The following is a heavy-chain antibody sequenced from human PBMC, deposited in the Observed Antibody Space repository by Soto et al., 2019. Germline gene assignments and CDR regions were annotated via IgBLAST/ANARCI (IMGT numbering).Heavy chain of an antibody. CDR2: TYYRSKWYN. Sequence: SQTLSLTCAISGDSVSSNSAAWNWIRQSPSRGLEWLGRTYYRSKWYNDYAVSVKSRITINPDTSKNQFSLQLNSVTPEDTAVYYCARNPGDYDILTGYYTTPGFDPWGQGTLVTVSS. CDR3: ARNPGDYDILTGYYTTPGFDP. CDR1: GDSVSSNSAA. D-gene: IGHD3-9*01. V-gene: IGHV6-1*01. J-gene: IGHJ5*02.